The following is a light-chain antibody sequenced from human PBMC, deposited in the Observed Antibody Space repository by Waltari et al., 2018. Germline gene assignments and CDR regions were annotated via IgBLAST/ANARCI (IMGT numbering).Light chain of an antibody. J-gene: IGKJ2*01. V-gene: IGKV4-1*01. Sequence: DIVMTQSPDSLAVSLGERATINCKSSQSVLYSSNNKNYLAWYQQKPGQPPKLLIYWASTRECGVPDRFSGSGSGTEFTLTISSLQAEDVAVYYCQQYYSTSYTFGQGTKLEIK. CDR3: QQYYSTSYT. CDR2: WAS. CDR1: QSVLYSSNNKNY.